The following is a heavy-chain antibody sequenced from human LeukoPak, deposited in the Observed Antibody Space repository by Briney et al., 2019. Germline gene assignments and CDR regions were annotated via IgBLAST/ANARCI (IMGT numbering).Heavy chain of an antibody. J-gene: IGHJ3*02. D-gene: IGHD3-9*01. V-gene: IGHV4-30-4*02. CDR3: ARGGITIFAFDI. Sequence: PSDTLSLTCTVSGGSISSGDYYWSWIRQPPGKGLEWIGYIYYSGSTYYNPSLKSRVTISVDTSKNQFSLKLSSVTAADTAVYYCARGGITIFAFDIWGQGTMVTVSS. CDR2: IYYSGST. CDR1: GGSISSGDYY.